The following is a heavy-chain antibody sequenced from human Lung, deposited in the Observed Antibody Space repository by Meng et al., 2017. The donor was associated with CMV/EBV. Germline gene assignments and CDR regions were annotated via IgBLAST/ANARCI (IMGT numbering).Heavy chain of an antibody. CDR1: GGSFSGYY. J-gene: IGHJ5*02. CDR2: INHSGST. V-gene: IGHV4-34*01. Sequence: SETLSLTCAVYGGSFSGYYWSWIRQPPGKGLEWIGEINHSGSTNYNPSLKSRVTISVDTSKNQFSLKLSSVTAADTAVYYCARASRYCSSTSCYRRGWLDPWGEGTLVTVSS. D-gene: IGHD2-2*02. CDR3: ARASRYCSSTSCYRRGWLDP.